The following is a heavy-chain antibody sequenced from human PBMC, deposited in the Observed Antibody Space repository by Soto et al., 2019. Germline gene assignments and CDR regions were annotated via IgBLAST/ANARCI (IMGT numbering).Heavy chain of an antibody. V-gene: IGHV1-69*13. Sequence: GASVKVSCKASGGSFSNFGISWVRQAPGQGLEWMGGIVPVFGRPNYAQRFRGRLTITADESTSTGYMELISLRSDDKAVYYCAREGSGYNFWGQGTQVTVYS. CDR3: AREGSGYNF. CDR1: GGSFSNFG. D-gene: IGHD5-12*01. J-gene: IGHJ4*02. CDR2: IVPVFGRP.